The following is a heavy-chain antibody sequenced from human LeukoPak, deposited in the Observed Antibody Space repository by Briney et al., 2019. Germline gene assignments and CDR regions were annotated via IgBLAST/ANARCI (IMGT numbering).Heavy chain of an antibody. CDR3: ARDLGRRTGLAYYYGSGRMNWFDP. V-gene: IGHV4-4*02. D-gene: IGHD3-10*01. Sequence: SGTLSLTCAVSGGSISSSNWWNWVRQPPGKGLEWIGEINHSGSTNYNPSLKSRVTISVDTSKNQFSLKLSSVTAADTAVYYCARDLGRRTGLAYYYGSGRMNWFDPWGQGTLVTVSS. CDR2: INHSGST. CDR1: GGSISSSNW. J-gene: IGHJ5*02.